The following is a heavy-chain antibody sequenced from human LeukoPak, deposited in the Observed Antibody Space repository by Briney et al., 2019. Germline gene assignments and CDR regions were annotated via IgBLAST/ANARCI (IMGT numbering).Heavy chain of an antibody. CDR1: GFTFSNYW. J-gene: IGHJ4*02. Sequence: PGGSLRLSCAASGFTFSNYWMHWVRQAPGKGLVRVSHISPDGSITTYADSVNGRFTISRDNAKNTLYLQMNSLRAEDTAVYYCASLVDTTRVFDYWGLGTLVTVSP. CDR3: ASLVDTTRVFDY. D-gene: IGHD1-26*01. CDR2: ISPDGSIT. V-gene: IGHV3-74*01.